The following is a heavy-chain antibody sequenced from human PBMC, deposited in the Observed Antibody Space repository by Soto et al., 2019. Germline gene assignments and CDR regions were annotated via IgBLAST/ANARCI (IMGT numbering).Heavy chain of an antibody. Sequence: QVQLVESGGGVVQPGRSLRLSCAASGFTFSSYGMHWVRQAPGKGLEWVAVIWYDGSNKYYADSVKGRFTISRDNSKNTLYLQMNSLRAEDTAVYYCARDLPGIAVAGPTNDYWGQGTLVTVSS. CDR3: ARDLPGIAVAGPTNDY. J-gene: IGHJ4*02. V-gene: IGHV3-33*01. D-gene: IGHD6-19*01. CDR2: IWYDGSNK. CDR1: GFTFSSYG.